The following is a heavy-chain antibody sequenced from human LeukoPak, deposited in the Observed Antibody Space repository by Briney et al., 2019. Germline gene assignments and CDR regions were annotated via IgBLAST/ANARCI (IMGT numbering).Heavy chain of an antibody. V-gene: IGHV1-18*01. J-gene: IGHJ6*03. Sequence: ASVKVSCKASGYTFTSYGITWVRQAPGQGLEWMGCISAYNGNTNYAQKLQGRVTMTTDRSTSTAYMELRSLRSDDTAVYYCARGPIIDIAIVPTADEYYYMDVWGKGTTVTVSS. CDR2: ISAYNGNT. D-gene: IGHD2-2*01. CDR3: ARGPIIDIAIVPTADEYYYMDV. CDR1: GYTFTSYG.